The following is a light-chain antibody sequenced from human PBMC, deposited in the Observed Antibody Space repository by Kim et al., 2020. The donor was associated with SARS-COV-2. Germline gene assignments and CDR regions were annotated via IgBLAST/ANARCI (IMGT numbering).Light chain of an antibody. CDR3: SSYTSSSTPVI. V-gene: IGLV2-14*03. CDR2: DVN. Sequence: SIAMSCNGPSSDVGAYNYVCWYQQHPGTAPKLMIYDVNNRPSGVSDRFSGSKSGNTASLTISGLQAEDEADYYCSSYTSSSTPVIFGGGTQLTVL. J-gene: IGLJ2*01. CDR1: SSDVGAYNY.